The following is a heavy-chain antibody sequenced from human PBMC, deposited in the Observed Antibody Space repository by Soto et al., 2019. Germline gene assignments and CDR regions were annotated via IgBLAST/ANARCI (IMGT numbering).Heavy chain of an antibody. CDR1: GFSFDDYT. Sequence: EMLLVESGGGLVQPGRSLRLSCGGSGFSFDDYTMHWVRQAPGKGPEWVASLSWNSGFSGYAGSVKGRFTISRDNAQSSVHLQMNNLRTEDTALYYCAKGRGTIVVTDAYDIWGQGTMVTVSS. CDR3: AKGRGTIVVTDAYDI. J-gene: IGHJ3*02. CDR2: LSWNSGFS. D-gene: IGHD3-22*01. V-gene: IGHV3-9*01.